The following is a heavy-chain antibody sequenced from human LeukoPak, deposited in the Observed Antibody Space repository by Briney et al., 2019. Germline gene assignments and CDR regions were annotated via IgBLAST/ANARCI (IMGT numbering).Heavy chain of an antibody. Sequence: GASVKVSCKASGYTFTSYYMHWVRQAPGQGLEWMGIINPSGGSTNYAQKFQGRVTMTRDMSMSTVYMELSSLRSDDTAVYYCARDLPIDYDILTGYLSFDYWGQGTLVTVSS. D-gene: IGHD3-9*01. CDR2: INPSGGST. CDR1: GYTFTSYY. V-gene: IGHV1-46*01. CDR3: ARDLPIDYDILTGYLSFDY. J-gene: IGHJ4*02.